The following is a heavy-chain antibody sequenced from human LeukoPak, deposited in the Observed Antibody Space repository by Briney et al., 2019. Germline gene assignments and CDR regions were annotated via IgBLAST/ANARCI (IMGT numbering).Heavy chain of an antibody. CDR3: ARDLEQYYYDSSWTGGPRAFDI. V-gene: IGHV1-46*01. D-gene: IGHD3-22*01. CDR1: GYTFTSYY. CDR2: INPSGGST. Sequence: ASVKVSCKASGYTFTSYYMHWVRQAPGQGLEWMGIINPSGGSTSYAQKFQGRVTMTRDTSTSTVYMELSSLRAEDTALYYCARDLEQYYYDSSWTGGPRAFDIWGQGTMVTVSS. J-gene: IGHJ3*02.